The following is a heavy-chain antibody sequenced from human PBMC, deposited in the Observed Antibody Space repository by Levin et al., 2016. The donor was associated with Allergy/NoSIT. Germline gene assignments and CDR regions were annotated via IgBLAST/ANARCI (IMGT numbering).Heavy chain of an antibody. D-gene: IGHD3-22*01. CDR1: GFTFSSYW. J-gene: IGHJ4*02. CDR2: IKQDGSEK. V-gene: IGHV3-7*01. CDR3: ARGPQYYYDSSGYYYFDY. Sequence: GESLKISCAASGFTFSSYWMSWVRQAPGKGLEWVANIKQDGSEKYYVDSVKGRFTISRDNAKNSLYLQMNSLRAEDTAVYYCARGPQYYYDSSGYYYFDYWGQGTLVTVSS.